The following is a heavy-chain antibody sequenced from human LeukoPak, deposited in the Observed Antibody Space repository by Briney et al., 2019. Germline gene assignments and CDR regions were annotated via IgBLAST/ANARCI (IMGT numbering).Heavy chain of an antibody. CDR3: ARTFFCSGGSCLDY. Sequence: SQTLSLTCTVSGGSISSGDYYWNWIRQPPGKGLEWIGYIHSSGSSYYNPSLKSRITISVDTSKNQFSLKLSSVTAADTAVYYCARTFFCSGGSCLDYWGQGTLVTVSS. CDR1: GGSISSGDYY. CDR2: IHSSGSS. J-gene: IGHJ4*02. V-gene: IGHV4-30-4*01. D-gene: IGHD2-15*01.